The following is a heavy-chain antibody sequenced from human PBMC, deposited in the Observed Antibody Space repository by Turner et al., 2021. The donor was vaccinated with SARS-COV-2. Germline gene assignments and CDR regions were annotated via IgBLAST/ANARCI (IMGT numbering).Heavy chain of an antibody. Sequence: EVQLVESGGGLIQPGGSLRLSCAAAGLPVSSNYMSWVRQAPGKGLEWVSVIYSGGSTFYADSVKGRFTISRDNSKNTLYLQMNSLRAEDTAVYYCARDLGGLRFDYWGQGTLVTVSS. CDR1: GLPVSSNY. CDR3: ARDLGGLRFDY. J-gene: IGHJ4*02. CDR2: IYSGGST. V-gene: IGHV3-53*01. D-gene: IGHD2-15*01.